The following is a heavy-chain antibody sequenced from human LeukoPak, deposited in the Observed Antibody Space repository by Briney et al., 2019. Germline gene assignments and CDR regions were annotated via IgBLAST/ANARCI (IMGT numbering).Heavy chain of an antibody. Sequence: GGSLRLSCAASGFTFSSYGMSWVRQAPGKGVEWVSAISGSGGSTYYADSVKGRFTISRDNSKNTLYLQMNSLRAEDTAVYYCAKEPDSSGYYYGYWGQGTLVTVSS. V-gene: IGHV3-23*01. D-gene: IGHD3-22*01. CDR2: ISGSGGST. CDR3: AKEPDSSGYYYGY. J-gene: IGHJ4*02. CDR1: GFTFSSYG.